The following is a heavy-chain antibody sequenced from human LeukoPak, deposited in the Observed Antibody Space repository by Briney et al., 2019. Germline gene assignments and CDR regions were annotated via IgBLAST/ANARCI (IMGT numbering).Heavy chain of an antibody. CDR3: ARVTTMVRNYYYGMDV. D-gene: IGHD3-10*01. V-gene: IGHV3-21*01. J-gene: IGHJ6*04. Sequence: GVSLRLSCAASGFTFSSYSMNWVRQAPGKGLEWVSSISSSSSYIYYADSVKGRFTISRDNAKNSLYLQMNSLRAEDTAVYYCARVTTMVRNYYYGMDVWGKGTTVTVSS. CDR1: GFTFSSYS. CDR2: ISSSSSYI.